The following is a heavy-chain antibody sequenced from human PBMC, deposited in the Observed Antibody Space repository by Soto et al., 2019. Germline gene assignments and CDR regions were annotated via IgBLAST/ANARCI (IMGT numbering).Heavy chain of an antibody. J-gene: IGHJ5*02. CDR3: ARDNGIAGSFDP. CDR1: GFSVSSNY. V-gene: IGHV3-48*02. D-gene: IGHD6-13*01. Sequence: GESLKISCAASGFSVSSNYLNWVRQAPGKGLEWVSYISISSRTIYYADSVKGRFTISRDDAKNSLYLQMNSLRDEDTSVYYCARDNGIAGSFDPWGQGTLVTVSS. CDR2: ISISSRTI.